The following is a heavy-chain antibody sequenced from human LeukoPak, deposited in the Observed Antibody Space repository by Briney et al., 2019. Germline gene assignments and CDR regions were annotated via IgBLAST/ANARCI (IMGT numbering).Heavy chain of an antibody. Sequence: GGSLRLSCAASGFPFSTRWMNWVRQAPGKGLEWVANIKKDGSEKNYVDSVKGRFTISRDNAKNSLYLQMNSLRAEDTAVYYCARKTDHQTGGDYWGQGTLVTVSS. D-gene: IGHD1-1*01. CDR3: ARKTDHQTGGDY. J-gene: IGHJ4*02. CDR1: GFPFSTRW. V-gene: IGHV3-7*05. CDR2: IKKDGSEK.